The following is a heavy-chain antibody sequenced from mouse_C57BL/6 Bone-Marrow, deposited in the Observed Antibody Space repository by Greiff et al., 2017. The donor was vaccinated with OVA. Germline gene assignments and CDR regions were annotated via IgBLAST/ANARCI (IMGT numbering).Heavy chain of an antibody. D-gene: IGHD1-1*01. Sequence: QVQLKQPGAELVKPGASVKLSCKASGYTFTSYWMHWVKQRPGRGLEWIGRIDPNSGGTKYNEKFKSKATLTVDKPSSTAYMQLSSLTSEDSAVYYCARGGGSSYPYYFDYWGQGTTLTVSS. CDR2: IDPNSGGT. CDR3: ARGGGSSYPYYFDY. V-gene: IGHV1-72*01. CDR1: GYTFTSYW. J-gene: IGHJ2*01.